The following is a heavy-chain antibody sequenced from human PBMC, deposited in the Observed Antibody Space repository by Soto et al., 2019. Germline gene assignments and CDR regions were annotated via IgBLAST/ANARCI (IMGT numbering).Heavy chain of an antibody. CDR2: ISGSGGST. V-gene: IGHV3-23*01. CDR1: GFTFSSYA. CDR3: AKAWDFWSGYSY. J-gene: IGHJ4*02. D-gene: IGHD3-3*01. Sequence: LRLSCAASGFTFSSYAMSWVRQAPGKGLEWVSAISGSGGSTYYADSVKGRFTISRDNSKNTLYLQMNSLRAEDTAVYYCAKAWDFWSGYSYWGQGTLVTVSS.